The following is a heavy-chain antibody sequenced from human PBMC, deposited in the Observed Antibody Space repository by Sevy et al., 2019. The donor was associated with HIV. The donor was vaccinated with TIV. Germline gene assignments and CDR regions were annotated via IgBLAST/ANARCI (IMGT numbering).Heavy chain of an antibody. J-gene: IGHJ5*02. CDR3: AKPNWNFRADWFDT. CDR1: GLTSGAFA. CDR2: ISGSGGLT. D-gene: IGHD1-7*01. Sequence: GGCLRLSCKVTGLTSGAFAMSWVRQTPGKGLEWISSISGSGGLTHYADSVKGRFTISRDKSKGTVDLEMNSLRGDDTAVYYCAKPNWNFRADWFDTWGQGTLVTVSS. V-gene: IGHV3-23*01.